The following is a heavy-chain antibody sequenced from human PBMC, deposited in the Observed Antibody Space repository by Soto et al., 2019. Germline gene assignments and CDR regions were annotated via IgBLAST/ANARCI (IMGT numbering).Heavy chain of an antibody. CDR2: IWYDGSNK. D-gene: IGHD2-2*01. Sequence: QVQLVESGGGVVQPGRSLRLSCAASGFAFSSYGMHWVRQTPGKGLEWVALIWYDGSNKYYADSVKGRFTISRDNSKNTLYLQMHSLRAADTAVYFCARSPPGVVGRYYFDFWGQGTLVTVSS. V-gene: IGHV3-33*01. J-gene: IGHJ4*02. CDR3: ARSPPGVVGRYYFDF. CDR1: GFAFSSYG.